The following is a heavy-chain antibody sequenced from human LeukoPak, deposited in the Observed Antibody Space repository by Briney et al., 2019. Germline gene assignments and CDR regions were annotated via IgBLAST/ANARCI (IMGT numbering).Heavy chain of an antibody. J-gene: IGHJ4*02. CDR3: AKELFHYYDSSLVGNFDY. CDR2: ISYDGSNK. CDR1: GFTFSSYG. D-gene: IGHD3-22*01. Sequence: GGSLTLSCAASGFTFSSYGMLWVRQAPGKGLEWVAVISYDGSNKYYADSVKGRFTISRDNSKNTLYLQMNSLRAEDTAVYYCAKELFHYYDSSLVGNFDYWGREPWSPSPQ. V-gene: IGHV3-30*18.